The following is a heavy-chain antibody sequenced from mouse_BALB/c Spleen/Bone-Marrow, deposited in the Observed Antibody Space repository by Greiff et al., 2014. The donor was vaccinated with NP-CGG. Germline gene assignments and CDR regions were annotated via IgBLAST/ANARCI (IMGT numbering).Heavy chain of an antibody. D-gene: IGHD4-1*01. V-gene: IGHV5-6-4*01. CDR1: GFTFSSYT. CDR3: TRDQTGYFAY. J-gene: IGHJ3*01. CDR2: ISSGGSYT. Sequence: EVKVVESGGGLVKPGGSLKLSCAASGFTFSSYTMSWVRQTPEKRLEWVATISSGGSYTYYPDSVKGRFTISRDNAKNTLYLRMSSLKSEDTAMYYCTRDQTGYFAYWGQGTLVTVSA.